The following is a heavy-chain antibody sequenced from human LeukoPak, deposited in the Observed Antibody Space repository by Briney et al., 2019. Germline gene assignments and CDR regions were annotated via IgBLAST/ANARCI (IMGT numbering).Heavy chain of an antibody. D-gene: IGHD3-22*01. J-gene: IGHJ4*02. CDR3: AKGSRYYDSSGYYYYFDY. Sequence: GRSLRLSCAASGFTFDGYAMHWVRQASGKGLEWVSGISWNSGSIGYADSVKGRFTISRDNAKNSLYLQMNSLRAEDTALYYCAKGSRYYDSSGYYYYFDYWGQGTLVSVSS. V-gene: IGHV3-9*01. CDR1: GFTFDGYA. CDR2: ISWNSGSI.